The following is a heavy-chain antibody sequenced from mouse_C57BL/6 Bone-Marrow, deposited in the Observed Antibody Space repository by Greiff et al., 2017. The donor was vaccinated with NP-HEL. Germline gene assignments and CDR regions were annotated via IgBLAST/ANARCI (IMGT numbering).Heavy chain of an antibody. V-gene: IGHV1-54*01. CDR1: GYAFTNYL. J-gene: IGHJ2*01. CDR2: INPGSGGT. CDR3: AIGDYYGSSYVGTGY. Sequence: VQLQESGAELVRPGTSVKVSCKASGYAFTNYLIEWVKQRPGQGLEWIGVINPGSGGTNYNEKFKGKATLTADKSSSTAYMQLSSLTSEDSAVYVCAIGDYYGSSYVGTGYGGQGTTLTVTS. D-gene: IGHD1-1*01.